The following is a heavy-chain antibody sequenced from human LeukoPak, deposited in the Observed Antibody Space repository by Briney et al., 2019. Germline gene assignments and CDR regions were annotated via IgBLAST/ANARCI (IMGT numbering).Heavy chain of an antibody. V-gene: IGHV4-34*01. CDR1: GGSFSGYY. CDR3: ARETKAFDI. Sequence: SETLSLTCAVYGGSFSGYYWSWIRQPPGKGLEWIGEINHSGSTNYNPSLKSRVTISVDTSKNQFSLKLSSVTAADTAVYYCARETKAFDIWGQGTMVTVSS. CDR2: INHSGST. J-gene: IGHJ3*02.